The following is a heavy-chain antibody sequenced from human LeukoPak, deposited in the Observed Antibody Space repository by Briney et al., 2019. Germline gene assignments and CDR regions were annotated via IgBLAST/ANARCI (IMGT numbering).Heavy chain of an antibody. CDR2: ISGSGAST. Sequence: GGSLRLSCAASGFTFSSYAMSWVRQAPGKGLEWVSTISGSGASTYYADSVKGRFTISRNNSKNTLHLQMNSLRAEDTAVYYCARVSWSPGTSYYYMDVWGKGTTVTVSS. J-gene: IGHJ6*03. CDR1: GFTFSSYA. D-gene: IGHD1-1*01. V-gene: IGHV3-23*01. CDR3: ARVSWSPGTSYYYMDV.